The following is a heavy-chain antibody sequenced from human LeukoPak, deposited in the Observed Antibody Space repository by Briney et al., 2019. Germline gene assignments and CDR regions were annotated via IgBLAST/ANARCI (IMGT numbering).Heavy chain of an antibody. D-gene: IGHD5-24*01. CDR1: GFTFSSYA. Sequence: GGSLRLSCAASGFTFSSYAMSWVRQAPGKGLEWVAVIWYDGSNKYYADSVKGRFTISRDNSKNTLYLQMNSLRAEDTAVYYCARVSRWVATNYFDYWGQGTLVTVSS. V-gene: IGHV3-33*08. CDR3: ARVSRWVATNYFDY. J-gene: IGHJ4*02. CDR2: IWYDGSNK.